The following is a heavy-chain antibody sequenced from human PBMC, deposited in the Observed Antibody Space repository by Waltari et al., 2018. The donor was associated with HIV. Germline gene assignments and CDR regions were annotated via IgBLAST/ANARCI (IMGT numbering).Heavy chain of an antibody. CDR3: ARDAVPGGYNYGPNDY. CDR2: ISTYNGNT. J-gene: IGHJ4*02. D-gene: IGHD5-18*01. V-gene: IGHV1-18*01. Sequence: QVQLVQSEAEVKKPGASVKVSCKASGYTFTSYGINWVRQAPGQGLEWMGWISTYNGNTNYAQNLQDRVTMTTDTSTTTAYMELRSLRSDDTAVYYCARDAVPGGYNYGPNDYWGQGTLVTVSS. CDR1: GYTFTSYG.